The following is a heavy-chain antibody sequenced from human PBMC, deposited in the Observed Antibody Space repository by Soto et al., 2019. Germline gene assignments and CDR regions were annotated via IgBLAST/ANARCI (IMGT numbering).Heavy chain of an antibody. D-gene: IGHD3-10*01. CDR3: VRFGESPAAPTKYYYYYGMDV. J-gene: IGHJ6*02. Sequence: PSETLSLTCTVSGGSISSGGYYWSWIRQHPGKGLEWIGYIYYSGSTYYNPSLKSRVTISVDTSKNQFSLKLSSVTAADTAVYYCVRFGESPAAPTKYYYYYGMDVWGQGTTVTVSS. CDR2: IYYSGST. CDR1: GGSISSGGYY. V-gene: IGHV4-31*03.